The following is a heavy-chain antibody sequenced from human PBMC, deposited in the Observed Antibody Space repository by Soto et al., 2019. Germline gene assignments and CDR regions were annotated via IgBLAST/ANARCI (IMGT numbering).Heavy chain of an antibody. Sequence: GGSLRLSCAASGFTFSSYGMHWVRQAPGKGLEWVAVIWYDGSNKYYADSVKGRFTISRDNSKNTLYLQMNSLRAEDTAVYYCARDRIKSSSSWDRYFDYWGQGTLVTVSS. CDR2: IWYDGSNK. CDR1: GFTFSSYG. D-gene: IGHD6-13*01. V-gene: IGHV3-33*01. J-gene: IGHJ4*02. CDR3: ARDRIKSSSSWDRYFDY.